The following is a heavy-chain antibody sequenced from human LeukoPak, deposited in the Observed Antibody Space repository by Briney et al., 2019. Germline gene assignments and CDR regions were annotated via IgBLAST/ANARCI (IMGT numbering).Heavy chain of an antibody. CDR3: ARSKAGGY. V-gene: IGHV3-7*01. Sequence: GGSLRLSCAASGFTFNKYWRTWVRQAPGKGLEWVANVNQDGTEKYYVDSVKGRFNISRDNAKNSLYLHMSSLRAEDTAVYYCARSKAGGYWGQGTLVIVST. CDR2: VNQDGTEK. CDR1: GFTFNKYW. D-gene: IGHD3-10*01. J-gene: IGHJ4*02.